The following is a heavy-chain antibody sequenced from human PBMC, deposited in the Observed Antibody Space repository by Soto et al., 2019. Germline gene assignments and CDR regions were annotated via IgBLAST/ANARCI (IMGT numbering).Heavy chain of an antibody. CDR3: ARHASSRTSNYDYYAVGV. Sequence: GESLKISCKASGYSFSTYWIGWVRQMPGKGLDWMGVIYPGDSDSRYNPSFQGHVTISADKSISTAYLQWSSLRASDSAIYYCARHASSRTSNYDYYAVGVWGLGTTVTVSS. D-gene: IGHD4-4*01. V-gene: IGHV5-51*01. J-gene: IGHJ6*02. CDR1: GYSFSTYW. CDR2: IYPGDSDS.